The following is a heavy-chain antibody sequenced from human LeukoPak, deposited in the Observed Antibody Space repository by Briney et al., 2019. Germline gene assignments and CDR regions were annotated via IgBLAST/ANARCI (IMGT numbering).Heavy chain of an antibody. D-gene: IGHD1-26*01. J-gene: IGHJ5*02. CDR2: IYTSGST. V-gene: IGHV4-4*07. CDR3: ARVGGSPRGSYYPEYNWFDP. Sequence: SETLSLTCTVSGGSISSYYWSWIRQPAGKGLEWIGRIYTSGSTNYNPSLKSRVTISVDTSKNQFSLKLSSVTAADTAVYYCARVGGSPRGSYYPEYNWFDPWGQGTLVTVSS. CDR1: GGSISSYY.